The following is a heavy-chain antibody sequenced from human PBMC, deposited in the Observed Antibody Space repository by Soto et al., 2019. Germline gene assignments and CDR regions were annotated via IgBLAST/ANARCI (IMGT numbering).Heavy chain of an antibody. J-gene: IGHJ6*02. CDR2: IYYSGTT. Sequence: SETLSLTCTVSNGSASSGTYSWSWVRQPPGKGLEWIGYIYYSGTTYYTPSLKSRLTMSMDRANDHFPLNLTSVTAADTAVYFCARGHYYYGMDVWGQGITVTVS. CDR1: NGSASSGTYS. V-gene: IGHV4-30-2*01. CDR3: ARGHYYYGMDV.